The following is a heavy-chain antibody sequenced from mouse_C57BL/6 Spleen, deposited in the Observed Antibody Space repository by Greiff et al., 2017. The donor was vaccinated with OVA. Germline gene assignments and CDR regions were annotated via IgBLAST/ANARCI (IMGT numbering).Heavy chain of an antibody. J-gene: IGHJ4*01. CDR1: GFTFSSYA. Sequence: DVQLVESGEGLVKPGGSLKLSCAASGFTFSSYAMSWVRQTPEKRLEWVAYISSGGDYIYSADTVKGRFTISRDNARNTLYLQMSSLKSEDTAKYYCTREDVYGSSDDAMDYWGQGTSVTVSS. D-gene: IGHD1-1*01. V-gene: IGHV5-9-1*02. CDR2: ISSGGDYI. CDR3: TREDVYGSSDDAMDY.